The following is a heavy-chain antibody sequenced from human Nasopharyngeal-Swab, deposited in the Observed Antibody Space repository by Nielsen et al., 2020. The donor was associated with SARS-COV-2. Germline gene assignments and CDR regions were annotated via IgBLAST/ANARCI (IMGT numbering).Heavy chain of an antibody. CDR2: IYPGDSDT. CDR3: ARHDSINGMDV. Sequence: VRQMPGKGLEWMGIIYPGDSDTRYSPSFQGQVTISAGKSISTAYLQWSSLKALDTAMYYCARHDSINGMDVWGQGTTVTVSS. J-gene: IGHJ6*02. D-gene: IGHD1-14*01. V-gene: IGHV5-51*01.